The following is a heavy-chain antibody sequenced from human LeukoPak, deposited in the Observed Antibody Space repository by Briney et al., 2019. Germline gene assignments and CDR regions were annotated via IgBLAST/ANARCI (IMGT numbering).Heavy chain of an antibody. CDR3: ARASYYGSGSYFFDY. V-gene: IGHV4-39*01. CDR1: GVSISSSNSY. J-gene: IGHJ4*02. D-gene: IGHD3-10*01. CDR2: IYYSGNT. Sequence: SETLSLTCTVSGVSISSSNSYWGWIRQPPGKGLEWIGSIYYSGNTYYNASLKSQVSISIDTSKNQFSLRLTSVAAADTAVYYCARASYYGSGSYFFDYWGQGTLVTVSS.